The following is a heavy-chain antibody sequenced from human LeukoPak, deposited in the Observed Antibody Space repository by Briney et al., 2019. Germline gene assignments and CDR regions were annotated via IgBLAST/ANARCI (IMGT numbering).Heavy chain of an antibody. D-gene: IGHD3-22*01. J-gene: IGHJ1*01. CDR2: IRYDGSNK. Sequence: PGGSLRLSCAASGFTFSSYGMHWVRQAPGKGLEWVAFIRYDGSNKYYADSVKGRFTISRDNSKNKLYLKMNSLRAEDTAVYYGAKMGFTYYYDSSGYYRYDDEFQQWGQGTLVTVSS. CDR1: GFTFSSYG. CDR3: AKMGFTYYYDSSGYYRYDDEFQQ. V-gene: IGHV3-30*02.